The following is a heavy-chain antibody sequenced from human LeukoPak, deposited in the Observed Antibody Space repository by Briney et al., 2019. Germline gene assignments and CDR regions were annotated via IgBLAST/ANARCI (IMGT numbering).Heavy chain of an antibody. V-gene: IGHV4-39*07. CDR1: GGSISSSSYY. Sequence: SETLSLTCTVSGGSISSSSYYWGWIRQPPGKGLEWIGSIYYSGSTYYNPSLKSRVTISVDTSKNQFSLKLSSVTAADTAVYYCARLPLGDYYFDYWGQGTLVTVSS. D-gene: IGHD6-6*01. CDR3: ARLPLGDYYFDY. CDR2: IYYSGST. J-gene: IGHJ4*02.